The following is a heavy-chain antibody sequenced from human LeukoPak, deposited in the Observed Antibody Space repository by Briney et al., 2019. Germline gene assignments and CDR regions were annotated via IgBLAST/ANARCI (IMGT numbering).Heavy chain of an antibody. CDR3: ARRFYYAMDV. J-gene: IGHJ6*02. CDR1: GYSFTGYF. Sequence: EASVKVSCKASGYSFTGYFMQWVRQAPGQGLEWMGWINPNSGDTNYAQKFQGRVTMTRDTSISTAYMELSSLRSDDAAVYYCARRFYYAMDVWGQGTTVTVSS. V-gene: IGHV1-2*02. D-gene: IGHD3-16*01. CDR2: INPNSGDT.